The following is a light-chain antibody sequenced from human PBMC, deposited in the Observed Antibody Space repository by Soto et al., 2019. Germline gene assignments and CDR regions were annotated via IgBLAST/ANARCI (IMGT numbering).Light chain of an antibody. J-gene: IGKJ1*01. CDR1: QSVSSY. CDR3: QQRRYWPVT. CDR2: DAS. V-gene: IGKV3-11*01. Sequence: EIVLTQSPAILSMSPGERATLSCRASQSVSSYFAWYQQKPGQAPRLLIYDASNRASGVPARFSGSGSGTDFTLTISRQQPEDSAVYYCQQRRYWPVTFGQGTKVEI.